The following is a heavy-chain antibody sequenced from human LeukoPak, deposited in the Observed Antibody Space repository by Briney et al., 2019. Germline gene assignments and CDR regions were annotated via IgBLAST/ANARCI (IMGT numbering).Heavy chain of an antibody. V-gene: IGHV3-30*03. Sequence: PGGSLRLSCAASGFTFSSYGMHWVRQAPGKGLEWVAVISYDGSNKYYADSVKGRFTISRDNSKNPLYLQMNSLRAEDTAVYYCARAFDIWGQGTMVTVSS. CDR1: GFTFSSYG. CDR2: ISYDGSNK. J-gene: IGHJ3*02. CDR3: ARAFDI.